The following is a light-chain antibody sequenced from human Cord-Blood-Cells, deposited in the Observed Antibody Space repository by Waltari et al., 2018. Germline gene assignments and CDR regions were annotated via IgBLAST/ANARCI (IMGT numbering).Light chain of an antibody. J-gene: IGLJ3*02. V-gene: IGLV2-23*02. CDR3: CSYAGSSTLV. CDR2: EVS. Sequence: QSALTQPASVSGSPGQSITISCTGTSSAVGSYNLVSWYQQHPGKAPKLTIYEVSKRPSGVSNRFSGSKSGNTASLTISGLQAEDEADYYCCSYAGSSTLVFGGGTKLTVL. CDR1: SSAVGSYNL.